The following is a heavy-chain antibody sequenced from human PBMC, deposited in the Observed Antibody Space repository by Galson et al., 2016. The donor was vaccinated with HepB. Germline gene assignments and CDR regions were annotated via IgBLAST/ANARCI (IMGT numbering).Heavy chain of an antibody. CDR1: GFYISRSY. V-gene: IGHV3-53*01. D-gene: IGHD2-8*02. CDR2: MYTAGHT. J-gene: IGHJ5*02. Sequence: SLRLSCAASGFYISRSYMAWVRQAPGKGLEWVSVMYTAGHTYYADSVRGRFTISRDNPKNILSLQMNSLRVEDTAVYYCARAPACTGGVCYDNWLDPWGQGTLVTVSS. CDR3: ARAPACTGGVCYDNWLDP.